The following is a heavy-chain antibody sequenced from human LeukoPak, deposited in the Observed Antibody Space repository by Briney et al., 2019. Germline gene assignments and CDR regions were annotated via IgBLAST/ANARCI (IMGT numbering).Heavy chain of an antibody. D-gene: IGHD6-13*01. Sequence: TSETLSLTCTVSGGSISSGSYYWSWIRQPAGKGLEWIGRIYPSGSTNHNPSLKSRVTISVDTPKNQLSLKLTSVAAADTAVYYCARDGGKASSSWHNWFDPWGQGTQVTVSS. CDR3: ARDGGKASSSWHNWFDP. CDR2: IYPSGST. V-gene: IGHV4-61*02. J-gene: IGHJ5*02. CDR1: GGSISSGSYY.